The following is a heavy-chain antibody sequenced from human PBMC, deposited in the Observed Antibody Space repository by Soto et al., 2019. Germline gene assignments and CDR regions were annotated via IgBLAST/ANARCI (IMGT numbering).Heavy chain of an antibody. CDR3: ATMKGGNESPGYDD. V-gene: IGHV4-59*01. CDR2: IYYSGST. Sequence: SETLSLTCTVSGGSISSYYWSWIRQPPGKGLEWIGYIYYSGSTNYNPSLKSRVTISVDTSKNQFSLKLSSVTAADTAVYYCATMKGGNESPGYDDRGQGTLVTVSS. J-gene: IGHJ4*02. D-gene: IGHD5-12*01. CDR1: GGSISSYY.